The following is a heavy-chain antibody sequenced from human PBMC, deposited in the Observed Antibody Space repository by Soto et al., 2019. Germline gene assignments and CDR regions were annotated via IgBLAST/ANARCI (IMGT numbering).Heavy chain of an antibody. J-gene: IGHJ6*02. CDR1: GFAFSTYW. D-gene: IGHD2-15*01. Sequence: EVQLVESGGGLVQPGGSLRLSCAASGFAFSTYWMHWVRQAPGKGLLWVSRIKFDGSTTYYADSVKGRFTIARDDAKNTLFLQMNGLRVDASDVYYCVRGAKNIYAMDVWGQGTTVTVSS. CDR2: IKFDGSTT. V-gene: IGHV3-74*01. CDR3: VRGAKNIYAMDV.